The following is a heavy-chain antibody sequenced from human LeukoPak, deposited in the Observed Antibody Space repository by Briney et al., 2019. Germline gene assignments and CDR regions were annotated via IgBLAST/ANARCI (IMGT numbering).Heavy chain of an antibody. J-gene: IGHJ6*03. CDR3: AREVVVVPAAISEDYYYYMDV. CDR2: IYTSGSS. CDR1: GGSISSYY. Sequence: NPSETLSLTCTVSGGSISSYYWSWIRQPAGKGLEWIGRIYTSGSSNYNPSLKSRVTMSVDTSKNQFSLKPSSVTAADTAVYYCAREVVVVPAAISEDYYYYMDVWGKGTTVTVSS. D-gene: IGHD2-2*01. V-gene: IGHV4-4*07.